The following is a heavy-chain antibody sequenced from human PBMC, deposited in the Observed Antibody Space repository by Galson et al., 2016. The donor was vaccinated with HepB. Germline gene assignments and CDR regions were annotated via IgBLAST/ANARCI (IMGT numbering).Heavy chain of an antibody. V-gene: IGHV3-7*03. CDR1: GFTFSSYW. J-gene: IGHJ4*02. CDR2: IKEDGSEE. CDR3: ANIGQRTPHPDY. Sequence: SLRLSCAASGFTFSSYWMSWVRQAPGKGLEWVANIKEDGSEEYYVDSVKGRFTISRDNSMNTLYLQMNSLRAEDTAVYYCANIGQRTPHPDYWGQGTLVTVSS. D-gene: IGHD5-12*01.